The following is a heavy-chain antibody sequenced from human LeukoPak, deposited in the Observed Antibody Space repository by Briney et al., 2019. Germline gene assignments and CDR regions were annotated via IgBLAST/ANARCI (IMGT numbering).Heavy chain of an antibody. D-gene: IGHD2-21*02. CDR1: GFTFSNAW. Sequence: PGGSLRLSCAASGFTFSNAWMSWVRQAPGKGLEWVGRIKSKTDGGTTDYAAPVKGRFTISRGDSKNTLYLQMNSLKTEDTAVYYCTTDLGVTAYYFDYWGQGTLVTVSS. CDR2: IKSKTDGGTT. CDR3: TTDLGVTAYYFDY. J-gene: IGHJ4*02. V-gene: IGHV3-15*01.